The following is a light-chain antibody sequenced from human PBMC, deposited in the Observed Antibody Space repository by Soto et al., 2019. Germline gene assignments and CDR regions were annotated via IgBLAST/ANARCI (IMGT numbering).Light chain of an antibody. Sequence: DIQMTQSAATLPASFGDRVTITCRASQSISNWLAWYQQKQGTAPKLLITDASKLESGVPPRFNGSRYETEFNLTIRNLQTDDFATYYCQQYNSFPWTFGLGTKVDIK. V-gene: IGKV1-5*01. CDR2: DAS. CDR1: QSISNW. CDR3: QQYNSFPWT. J-gene: IGKJ1*01.